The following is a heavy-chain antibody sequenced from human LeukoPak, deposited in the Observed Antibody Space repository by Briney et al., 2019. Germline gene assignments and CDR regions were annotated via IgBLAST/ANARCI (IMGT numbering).Heavy chain of an antibody. CDR2: SSSSGSTI. CDR3: AREHCSSTSCSYFDY. V-gene: IGHV3-48*04. D-gene: IGHD2-2*01. J-gene: IGHJ4*02. Sequence: GGSLRLSCAASGFTFSGYWMHWVRQAPGKGLEWVSHSSSSGSTIYYADSVKGRFTISRDNAKNSLYLQMNSLRAEDTAVYYCAREHCSSTSCSYFDYRGQGTLVTVSS. CDR1: GFTFSGYW.